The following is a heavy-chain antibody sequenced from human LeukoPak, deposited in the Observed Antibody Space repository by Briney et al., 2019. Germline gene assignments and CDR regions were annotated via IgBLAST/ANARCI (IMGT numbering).Heavy chain of an antibody. CDR1: GGSFSNYA. CDR3: ARVPIGPVRGKGAFDI. D-gene: IGHD3-10*01. J-gene: IGHJ3*02. CDR2: ITPIVDIA. V-gene: IGHV1-69*04. Sequence: SVKVSCKASGGSFSNYAFSWVRQAPGQGLEWMGRITPIVDIATYIQKFQGRVTITANKFTSTACMELSSLTSEDTAVYYCARVPIGPVRGKGAFDIWGQGTMVTVSS.